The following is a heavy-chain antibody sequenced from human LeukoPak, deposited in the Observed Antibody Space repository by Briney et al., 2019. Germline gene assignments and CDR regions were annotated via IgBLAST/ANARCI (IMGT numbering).Heavy chain of an antibody. V-gene: IGHV4-39*01. Sequence: SETLSLTCTVSGGSISSSSYYWGWLRQPPGKGLEWIGSIYYSGSTYYNPSLKSRVTISVDTSKNQFSLKLSSVTAADTAVYCCARSPGYYYYGMDVWGQGTTVTVSS. J-gene: IGHJ6*02. CDR2: IYYSGST. CDR1: GGSISSSSYY. CDR3: ARSPGYYYYGMDV.